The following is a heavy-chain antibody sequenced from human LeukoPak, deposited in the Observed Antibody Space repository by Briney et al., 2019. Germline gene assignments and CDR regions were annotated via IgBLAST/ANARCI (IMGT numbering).Heavy chain of an antibody. CDR3: ARDGGAQAVGD. CDR1: GFTFSSYA. Sequence: GGFLRLSCAASGFTFSSYAMHWVRQAPGKGLEWVAVISYDGSIEDYADSVKGRFTISRDNSKNTLYVQVNSLRAEDTAVYYCARDGGAQAVGDWGQGTLVTVSS. CDR2: ISYDGSIE. J-gene: IGHJ4*02. D-gene: IGHD3-3*01. V-gene: IGHV3-30-3*01.